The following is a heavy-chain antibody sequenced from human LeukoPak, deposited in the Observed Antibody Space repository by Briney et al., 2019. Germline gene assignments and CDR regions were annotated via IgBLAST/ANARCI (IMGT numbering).Heavy chain of an antibody. V-gene: IGHV3-48*01. Sequence: GGSLRLSCVASGFTFSSYSMNWVRQAPGKGLEWVSYITRSSSAKFYADSVKGRFTISRDNAENLLYLQMNSLRAEDTAVYYCTRDQEGSDYWGQGALVTVSS. CDR2: ITRSSSAK. J-gene: IGHJ4*02. CDR3: TRDQEGSDY. CDR1: GFTFSSYS.